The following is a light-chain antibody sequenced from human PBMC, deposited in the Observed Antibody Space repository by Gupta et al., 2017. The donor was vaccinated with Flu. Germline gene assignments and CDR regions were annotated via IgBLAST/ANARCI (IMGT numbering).Light chain of an antibody. CDR2: KEN. CDR3: QSSDNSGTYVV. J-gene: IGLJ2*01. V-gene: IGLV3-25*03. CDR1: TLSNKN. Sequence: SSELPPPPSLSVSPGPTPSITCSCDTLSNKNTYWYQQKPGQAPVLVIFKENERPSGIPERFSGSNSGTTVTLTISGVQAEDEAAYYCQSSDNSGTYVVFGGGTRLTV.